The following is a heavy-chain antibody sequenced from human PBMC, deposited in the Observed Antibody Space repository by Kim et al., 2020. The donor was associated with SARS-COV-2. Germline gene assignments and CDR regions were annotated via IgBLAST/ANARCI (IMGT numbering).Heavy chain of an antibody. CDR1: GGSISSGGYY. CDR2: IYYSGST. D-gene: IGHD3-10*01. Sequence: SETLSLTCTVSGGSISSGGYYWSWIRQHPGKGLEWIGYIYYSGSTYYNPSLKSRVTISVDTSKNQFSLKLSSVTAADTAVYYCARERTIWFGELLYRVHPGDAFDIWGKGTMVTVSS. V-gene: IGHV4-31*03. J-gene: IGHJ3*02. CDR3: ARERTIWFGELLYRVHPGDAFDI.